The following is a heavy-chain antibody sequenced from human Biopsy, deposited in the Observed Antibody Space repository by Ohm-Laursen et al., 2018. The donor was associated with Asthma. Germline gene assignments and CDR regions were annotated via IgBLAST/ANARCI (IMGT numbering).Heavy chain of an antibody. Sequence: GASVKVSCKASGYPFIGYHIHWMRQAPGQGLEWMGRINPNSGATNYAQKFQGRVTMTRDMSISTAYMEVSRLRSDDTAVYYCARGQKSAGDRWFDPWGQGTLVTVSS. D-gene: IGHD6-13*01. CDR3: ARGQKSAGDRWFDP. V-gene: IGHV1-2*06. CDR1: GYPFIGYH. J-gene: IGHJ5*02. CDR2: INPNSGAT.